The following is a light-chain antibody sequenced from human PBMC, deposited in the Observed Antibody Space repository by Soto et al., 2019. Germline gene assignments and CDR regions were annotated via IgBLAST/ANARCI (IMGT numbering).Light chain of an antibody. J-gene: IGKJ5*01. CDR3: QQYGNSPIT. CDR1: PSVSSSR. Sequence: DIMLTQSPATLSLSPGERVTLSCGASPSVSSSRLAWYQQKPGQAPRLLMYDASRRAFGIPDRFSGSGSGTDFTLTISRLEPEDFAVYYCQQYGNSPITFGQGTRLEVK. CDR2: DAS. V-gene: IGKV3D-20*01.